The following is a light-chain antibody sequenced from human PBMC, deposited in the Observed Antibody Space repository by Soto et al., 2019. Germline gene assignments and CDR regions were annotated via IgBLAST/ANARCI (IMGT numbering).Light chain of an antibody. J-gene: IGKJ1*01. CDR3: QQRSNWPPWT. V-gene: IGKV3-11*01. Sequence: EIVLTQSPATLSLSPGERATLSCRASQSVSSYLAWYQQKPGQAPRLLIYDASNRATGIPARFSGSGSGTDFTLTISSLEPEDLAVYYCQQRSNWPPWTFRQGTKVEIK. CDR2: DAS. CDR1: QSVSSY.